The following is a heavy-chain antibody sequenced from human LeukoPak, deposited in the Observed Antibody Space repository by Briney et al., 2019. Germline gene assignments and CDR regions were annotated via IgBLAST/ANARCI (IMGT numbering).Heavy chain of an antibody. J-gene: IGHJ4*02. Sequence: GGSLRLSCAASGFTFSSYSMNWVRQAPGKGLEWVSSISSSSYIYYADSVKGRFTISRDNAKNSLYLQMNSLRAEDTAVYYCARLSYSRSSAMDYWGQGTLVTVSS. CDR3: ARLSYSRSSAMDY. CDR2: ISSSSYI. V-gene: IGHV3-21*01. CDR1: GFTFSSYS. D-gene: IGHD6-6*01.